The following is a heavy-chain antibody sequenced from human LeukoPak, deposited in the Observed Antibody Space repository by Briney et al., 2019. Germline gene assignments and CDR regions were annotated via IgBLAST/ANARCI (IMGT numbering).Heavy chain of an antibody. V-gene: IGHV1-2*06. D-gene: IGHD3-10*01. J-gene: IGHJ4*02. Sequence: ASVKVSCKASGYTFTGYYMHWVRQAPGQGLEWMGRINPNSGGTNYAQKFQGRVTMTRDTSISTACMELSRLRSDDTAVYYCARGRAPDMVRGVFDYWGQGTLVTVSS. CDR1: GYTFTGYY. CDR3: ARGRAPDMVRGVFDY. CDR2: INPNSGGT.